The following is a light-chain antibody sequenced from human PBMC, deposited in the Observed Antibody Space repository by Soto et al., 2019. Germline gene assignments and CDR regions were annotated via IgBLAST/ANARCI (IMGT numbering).Light chain of an antibody. CDR2: GAS. CDR3: QQYDNFPPT. V-gene: IGKV1-39*01. CDR1: QDIDSY. J-gene: IGKJ4*01. Sequence: DIQMTQSPSSLSASVGDRVTITCRASQDIDSYLNWYQQKPGKAPNLLIYGASSLHSGVPSRFSGSGSGTDFTLTISSLQPEDFATYYCQQYDNFPPTFGGGTKVEI.